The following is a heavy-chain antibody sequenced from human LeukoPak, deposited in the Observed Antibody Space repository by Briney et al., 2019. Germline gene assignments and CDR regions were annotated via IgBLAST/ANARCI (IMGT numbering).Heavy chain of an antibody. D-gene: IGHD4/OR15-4a*01. Sequence: GGSLRLSCAASGFTFTTYWMSWVRQAPGKGLEWVSFIYSDNTHYSDSVTGRFTISRDNSKNTLYLQMNSLRAEDTAVYYCARRAGAYSHPYDYWGQGTLVTVSS. CDR2: IYSDNT. CDR3: ARRAGAYSHPYDY. V-gene: IGHV3-53*01. CDR1: GFTFTTYW. J-gene: IGHJ4*02.